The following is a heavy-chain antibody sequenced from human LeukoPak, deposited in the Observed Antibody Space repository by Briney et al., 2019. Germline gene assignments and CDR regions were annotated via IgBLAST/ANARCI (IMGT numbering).Heavy chain of an antibody. D-gene: IGHD3-10*01. J-gene: IGHJ4*02. CDR3: ARETEVYGSGSLDY. CDR2: ISSSSSYI. Sequence: GGSLRLSCAASGFTFSSYSMNWVRQAPGKGLEWVSSISSSSSYIYYADSVKGRFTISRDNAKNSLYLQMNSLRAEDTAVYYCARETEVYGSGSLDYWGQGTLVTVSS. CDR1: GFTFSSYS. V-gene: IGHV3-21*01.